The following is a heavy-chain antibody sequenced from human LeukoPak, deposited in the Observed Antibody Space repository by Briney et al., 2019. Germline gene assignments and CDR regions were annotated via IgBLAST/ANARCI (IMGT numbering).Heavy chain of an antibody. CDR3: AKGRIPTRLRFILRPLDD. D-gene: IGHD5-12*01. Sequence: GRSVRLSCAASGFTFNDYSMHWVRQAPGKGLEWVSGISWNSGSIGYADSVKGRFTISRDNAKNSLYLEMNSLRAEDTAVYYCAKGRIPTRLRFILRPLDDWGQGSLVSDCS. J-gene: IGHJ4*02. CDR2: ISWNSGSI. CDR1: GFTFNDYS. V-gene: IGHV3-9*01.